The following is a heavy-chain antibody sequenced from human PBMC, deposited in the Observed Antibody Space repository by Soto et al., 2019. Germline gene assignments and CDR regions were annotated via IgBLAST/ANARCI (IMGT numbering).Heavy chain of an antibody. D-gene: IGHD4-17*01. V-gene: IGHV4-59*01. CDR2: IYYSGST. CDR3: ARDDGDYEEYFDY. CDR1: GGSISSYY. J-gene: IGHJ4*02. Sequence: SETLSLTCTVSGGSISSYYWSWIRQPPGKGLEWIGYIYYSGSTNYNPSLKSRVTISVDTSKNQFSLKLSSVTAADTAVYYCARDDGDYEEYFDYWGQGTLVTVSS.